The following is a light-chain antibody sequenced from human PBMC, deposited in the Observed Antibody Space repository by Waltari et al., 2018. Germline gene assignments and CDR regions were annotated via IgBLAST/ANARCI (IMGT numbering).Light chain of an antibody. Sequence: QSALTQPASVSGSPGQSITISCTGTSSDIGSHNIVSWYQQHQGKAPKLMIYEVSKRPSGVSNRFSGSKSGNRASLTISGLQAEDEADYYCCSYAGSSTLDVVFGGGTKLTVL. CDR3: CSYAGSSTLDVV. CDR2: EVS. CDR1: SSDIGSHNI. V-gene: IGLV2-23*02. J-gene: IGLJ2*01.